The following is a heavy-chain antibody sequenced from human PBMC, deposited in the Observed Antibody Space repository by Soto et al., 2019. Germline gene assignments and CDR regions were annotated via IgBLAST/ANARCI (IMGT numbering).Heavy chain of an antibody. CDR3: ARPRGGYDILTGYPSDYYYYMDV. D-gene: IGHD3-9*01. Sequence: SETLSLTCTVSGGSISSSGYYWGWIRQPPGKGLEWIGSIYYSGSTYYNPSLKSRVTISVDTSKNQFSLKLSSVTAADTAVYYCARPRGGYDILTGYPSDYYYYMDVWGKGTTVTVSS. CDR2: IYYSGST. CDR1: GGSISSSGYY. V-gene: IGHV4-39*01. J-gene: IGHJ6*03.